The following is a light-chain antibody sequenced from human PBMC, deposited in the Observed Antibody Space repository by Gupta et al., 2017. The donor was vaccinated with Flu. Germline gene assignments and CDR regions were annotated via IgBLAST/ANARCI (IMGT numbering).Light chain of an antibody. CDR3: QQSYTSPLT. V-gene: IGKV1-39*01. CDR2: TAS. Sequence: GDRVTITCRASQNINNYLNWYQQKPGKAPRLLIYTASSLLSGVPSRFSGSGFGTDFTLTITSLQPEDFATYYCQQSYTSPLTFGLGTKVEIK. J-gene: IGKJ1*01. CDR1: QNINNY.